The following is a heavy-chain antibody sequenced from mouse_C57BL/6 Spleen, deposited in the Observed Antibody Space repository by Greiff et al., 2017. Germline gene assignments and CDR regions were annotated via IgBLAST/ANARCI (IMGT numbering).Heavy chain of an antibody. D-gene: IGHD2-2*01. Sequence: QVQLQQPGAELVMPGASVKLSCKASGYTFTSYWMHWVKQRPGQGLEWIGEIDPSDSYTNYNQKFKGKSTLTVDKSSSTAYMQRSSLTSEDSAVYYCARGGSMVTTAVDYWGQGTTLTVSS. V-gene: IGHV1-69*01. J-gene: IGHJ2*01. CDR1: GYTFTSYW. CDR2: IDPSDSYT. CDR3: ARGGSMVTTAVDY.